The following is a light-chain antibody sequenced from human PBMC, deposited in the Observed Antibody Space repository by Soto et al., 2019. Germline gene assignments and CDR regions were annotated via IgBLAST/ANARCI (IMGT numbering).Light chain of an antibody. CDR1: SSTVGVFNV. CDR3: CSYVGATTYV. J-gene: IGLJ1*01. CDR2: EGI. Sequence: QSVLTQPASVSGSPGQSITISCTGTSSTVGVFNVVSWYQQHPGKAPKVIIYEGIKRPSGVSNRFSGSNSGSTASLTISGLQAEDEADYYCCSYVGATTYVFGTGTKVTVL. V-gene: IGLV2-23*01.